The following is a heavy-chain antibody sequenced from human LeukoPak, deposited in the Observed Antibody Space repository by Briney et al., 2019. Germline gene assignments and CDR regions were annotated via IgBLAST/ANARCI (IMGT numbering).Heavy chain of an antibody. D-gene: IGHD2-2*01. V-gene: IGHV4-31*03. CDR2: IYYSGST. J-gene: IGHJ6*04. CDR3: ASAVVPAAKDYYGMDV. CDR1: GGSISSGGYY. Sequence: PSQTLSLTCTVSGGSISSGGYYWSWIRQHPGKGLEWIGYIYYSGSTYYNPSLKSRVTIPVDTSKNQFSLKLSSVTAADTAVYYCASAVVPAAKDYYGMDVWGKGTTVTVSS.